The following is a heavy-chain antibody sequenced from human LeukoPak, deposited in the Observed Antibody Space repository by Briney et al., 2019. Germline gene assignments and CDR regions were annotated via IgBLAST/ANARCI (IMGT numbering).Heavy chain of an antibody. V-gene: IGHV4-34*01. CDR3: ARIITMVRGVFWFDP. CDR1: GGSFSGYY. CDR2: INHSGST. Sequence: SETLSLTCAVYGGSFSGYYWSGIRQPPGKGGEWIGEINHSGSTNYNPSLKCRVTISVDTSKNQFSLKLSSVTAADTAVYYCARIITMVRGVFWFDPWGHGTLVTASS. D-gene: IGHD3-10*01. J-gene: IGHJ5*02.